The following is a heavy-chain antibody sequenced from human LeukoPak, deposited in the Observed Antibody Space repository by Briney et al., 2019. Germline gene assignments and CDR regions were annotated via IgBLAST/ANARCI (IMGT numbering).Heavy chain of an antibody. CDR3: AGDTPGIAASINGG. CDR1: GFTVGNNY. D-gene: IGHD6-13*01. J-gene: IGHJ4*02. Sequence: GGSLRLSCTVSGFTVGNNYMNWVRQAPGKGLEWVSLIYSDGSTHYTDSVKGRFTISRDNSKNTLYLQMNSLRAEDTAVYYCAGDTPGIAASINGGWGQGTLVTVAS. V-gene: IGHV3-53*01. CDR2: IYSDGST.